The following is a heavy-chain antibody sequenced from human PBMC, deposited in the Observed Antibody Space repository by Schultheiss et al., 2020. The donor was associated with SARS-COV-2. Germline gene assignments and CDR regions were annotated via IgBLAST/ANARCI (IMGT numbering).Heavy chain of an antibody. J-gene: IGHJ5*02. V-gene: IGHV3-21*01. CDR1: GFTFSSYS. D-gene: IGHD2-2*01. CDR3: AREGPYCSSTSCYPWFDP. Sequence: GGSLRLSCAASGFTFSSYSMNWVRQAPGKGLEWVSSISSSSSYIYYADSVKGRFTISRDNAKNSLYLQMNSLRAEDTAVYYCAREGPYCSSTSCYPWFDPWGQGTLVTVSS. CDR2: ISSSSSYI.